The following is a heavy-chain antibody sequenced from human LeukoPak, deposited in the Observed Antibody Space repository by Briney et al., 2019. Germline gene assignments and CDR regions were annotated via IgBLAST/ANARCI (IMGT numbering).Heavy chain of an antibody. D-gene: IGHD1-14*01. CDR3: SRSRDNRGYEARHLAY. V-gene: IGHV1-46*01. CDR1: GFTFTMYY. Sequence: ASVKVSCKASGFTFTMYYFHWVRQAPGQGLEWMGMISPSDGATTYAQRVEGRVAMTRDMSTPTVYMDLRSLRSEDTAVYYCSRSRDNRGYEARHLAYWGQGTLVTVSS. CDR2: ISPSDGAT. J-gene: IGHJ4*02.